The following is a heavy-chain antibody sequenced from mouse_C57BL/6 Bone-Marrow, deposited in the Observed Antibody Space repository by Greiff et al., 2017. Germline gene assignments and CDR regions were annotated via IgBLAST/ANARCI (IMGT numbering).Heavy chain of an antibody. D-gene: IGHD1-1*01. J-gene: IGHJ3*01. Sequence: EVQLQQSGPGLVKPSQSLSLTCSVTGYSITSGYYWNWIRQFPGNKLEWMGYISYDGSNNYNPSLKNRISITRDTSKNQFFLKLNSVTTEDTATYYCAREMGYYGSRTFAYWGQGTLVTVSA. CDR3: AREMGYYGSRTFAY. CDR1: GYSITSGYY. V-gene: IGHV3-6*01. CDR2: ISYDGSN.